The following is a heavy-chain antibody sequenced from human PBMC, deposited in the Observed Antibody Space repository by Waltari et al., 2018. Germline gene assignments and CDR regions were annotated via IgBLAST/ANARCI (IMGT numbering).Heavy chain of an antibody. CDR1: GYSSSSGYY. V-gene: IGHV4-38-2*02. CDR3: ARDTPAPRITGATSVDY. Sequence: QVQLQESGPGLVKPSETLSLTCAVPGYSSSSGYYCGWIRQPPGKGLELSGSIYQSGSTFYNPYLKSRGTRSGDTSKNQFSLKLSSGTAADTAVYYCARDTPAPRITGATSVDYWGQGTLVTVSS. CDR2: IYQSGST. J-gene: IGHJ4*02. D-gene: IGHD1-20*01.